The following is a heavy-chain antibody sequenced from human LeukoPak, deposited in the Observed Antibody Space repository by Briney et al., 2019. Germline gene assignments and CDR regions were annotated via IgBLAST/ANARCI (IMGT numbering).Heavy chain of an antibody. V-gene: IGHV3-23*01. CDR2: ISGSGGST. CDR1: GFTFSSYA. D-gene: IGHD4-23*01. J-gene: IGHJ4*02. CDR3: AKVDYGGNLPTIDY. Sequence: GGSLRLSCAASGFTFSSYAVSWVRQAPGKGLEWVSAISGSGGSTYYADSVKGRFTISRDNSKNTLYLRMNSLRAEDTAVYYCAKVDYGGNLPTIDYWGQGTLVTVSS.